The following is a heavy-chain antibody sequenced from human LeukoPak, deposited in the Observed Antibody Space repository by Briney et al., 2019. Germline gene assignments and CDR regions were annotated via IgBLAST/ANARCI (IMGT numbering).Heavy chain of an antibody. CDR2: INSDGSST. D-gene: IGHD3-9*01. Sequence: GGSQRLSCAASGFAFSNNWMHWVRQAPGKGLLWVSRINSDGSSTSYADSVKARFTISRDNAKNTLYLQMNSLRAEDTALYYCASSDWYAAFDIWGQGTMVTVSS. V-gene: IGHV3-74*01. CDR1: GFAFSNNW. CDR3: ASSDWYAAFDI. J-gene: IGHJ3*02.